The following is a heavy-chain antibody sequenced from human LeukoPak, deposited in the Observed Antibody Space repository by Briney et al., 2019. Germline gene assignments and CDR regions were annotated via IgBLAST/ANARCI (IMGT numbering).Heavy chain of an antibody. CDR2: IDGNAGDT. CDR3: VREDWGSGTIIDY. V-gene: IGHV1-18*01. J-gene: IGHJ4*02. Sequence: GASVKVSCKASGFTLTRHHISWVRQAPGQGLEWMGWIDGNAGDTIYAQRFQGRVTMTRDTSTTTAYMELRSLRLDDTAAYYCVREDWGSGTIIDYWGQGTLVTVSS. CDR1: GFTLTRHH. D-gene: IGHD1-14*01.